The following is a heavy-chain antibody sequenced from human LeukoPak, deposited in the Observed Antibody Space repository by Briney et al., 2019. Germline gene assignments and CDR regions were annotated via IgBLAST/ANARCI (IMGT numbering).Heavy chain of an antibody. Sequence: ASVKVSCKASGYTFTSYGISWVRQAPGRGLEWMGWISAYNGNTNYAQKLQGRVTMTTDTSTSTAYMELRSLRSDDTAVYYCARINFDWLLTYFDYWGQGTLVTVSS. J-gene: IGHJ4*02. CDR2: ISAYNGNT. CDR1: GYTFTSYG. D-gene: IGHD3-9*01. V-gene: IGHV1-18*04. CDR3: ARINFDWLLTYFDY.